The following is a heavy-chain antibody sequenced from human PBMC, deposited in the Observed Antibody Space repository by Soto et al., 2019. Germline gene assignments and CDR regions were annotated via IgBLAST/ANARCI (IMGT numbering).Heavy chain of an antibody. J-gene: IGHJ6*02. V-gene: IGHV3-30*18. CDR3: AKRITISGYGDYYYYGMDA. D-gene: IGHD3-3*01. CDR1: GFTFKNYG. Sequence: VHLVESGGGVVQPGRSLRLSCAASGFTFKNYGMHWVRQAPGKGLEWVAVISHDGGTKHYADSVKGRFTIFSDDSKNTVSLQMTRLRPDDTAVYYCAKRITISGYGDYYYYGMDAWGQGPTVIVSS. CDR2: ISHDGGTK.